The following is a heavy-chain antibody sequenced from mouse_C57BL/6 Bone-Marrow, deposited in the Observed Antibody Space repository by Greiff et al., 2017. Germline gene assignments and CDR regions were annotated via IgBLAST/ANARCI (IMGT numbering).Heavy chain of an antibody. CDR3: GYGDY. J-gene: IGHJ4*01. D-gene: IGHD2-12*01. V-gene: IGHV1-59*01. CDR1: GYTFTSYW. Sequence: QVQLQPPGAELVRPGTSVKLSCKASGYTFTSYWMHWVKQRPGQGLEWIGVIDPSDSYTNYNQKFKGKATLTVDTSSSTAYMQLSSLTAEDSAVYYCGYGDYWGQGTSVTVSS. CDR2: IDPSDSYT.